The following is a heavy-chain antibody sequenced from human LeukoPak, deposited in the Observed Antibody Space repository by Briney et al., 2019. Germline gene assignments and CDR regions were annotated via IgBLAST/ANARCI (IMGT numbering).Heavy chain of an antibody. Sequence: GGSLRLSCADSGFTFRTFAMHWVRQAPGKGLEWVAVISSDGSNKYYADSVKGRLTISRDNSKNTLYLQMNSLRADDTAVYYCARGSFQDSGWYGNFDYWGQGTLVTVSS. V-gene: IGHV3-30*04. CDR1: GFTFRTFA. CDR3: ARGSFQDSGWYGNFDY. CDR2: ISSDGSNK. J-gene: IGHJ4*02. D-gene: IGHD6-19*01.